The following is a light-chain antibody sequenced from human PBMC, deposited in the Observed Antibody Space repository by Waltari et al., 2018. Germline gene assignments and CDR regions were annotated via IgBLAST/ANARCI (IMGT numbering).Light chain of an antibody. V-gene: IGKV4-1*01. J-gene: IGKJ4*01. CDR3: QQHYSSPLT. CDR1: QSILDNSNNKNN. Sequence: DIVMTQSPDSLAVSLGERATRNCRSSQSILDNSNNKNNLTWYQQKPGQAPKLLIYWASTREAGVPARFSGSGSGTHFTLTISSLQAEDVAVYYCQQHYSSPLTFGGGTKVEL. CDR2: WAS.